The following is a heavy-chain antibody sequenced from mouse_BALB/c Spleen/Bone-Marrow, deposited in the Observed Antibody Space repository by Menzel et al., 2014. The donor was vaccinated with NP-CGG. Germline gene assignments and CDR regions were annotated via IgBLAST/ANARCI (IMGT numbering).Heavy chain of an antibody. CDR2: ISSGGST. D-gene: IGHD1-2*01. Sequence: EVHLVESGGGLVKPGGSLKLSCAASGFTFSSYAMSWVRQTPEKRLEWVASISSGGSTYYPDSVKGRFTISRDNARNILYLQMSSLRSEETAMYYCARGNGFEGFAYWGQGTLVTVSA. J-gene: IGHJ3*01. V-gene: IGHV5-6-5*01. CDR3: ARGNGFEGFAY. CDR1: GFTFSSYA.